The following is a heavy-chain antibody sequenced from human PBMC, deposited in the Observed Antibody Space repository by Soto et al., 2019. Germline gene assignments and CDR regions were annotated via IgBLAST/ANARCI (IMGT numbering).Heavy chain of an antibody. CDR3: AKAPISLDGSGYYFASFDY. V-gene: IGHV3-23*01. CDR2: LGGSGSGS. CDR1: GFTFSRYA. Sequence: DVQLLESGGALVQLGGSLRLSCAASGFTFSRYAMNWVRQSPGKGLEWVSTLGGSGSGSYYPDSLRGRFTISRDNSKNTLYLQMNNLRAEDTAVYYCAKAPISLDGSGYYFASFDYWGHGTRVTVSS. J-gene: IGHJ4*01. D-gene: IGHD3-22*01.